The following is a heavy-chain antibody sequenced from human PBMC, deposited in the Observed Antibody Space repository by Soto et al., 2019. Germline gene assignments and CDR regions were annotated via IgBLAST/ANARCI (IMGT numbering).Heavy chain of an antibody. V-gene: IGHV4-30-2*01. CDR3: ARGPVRGVQFDAFDI. J-gene: IGHJ3*02. CDR2: IFHSGST. CDR1: GGSISSGGYS. Sequence: QLQLQESGSGLVKPSQTLSLTCAVSGGSISSGGYSWSWIRQPPGKGLEWIGYIFHSGSTNYNPSLNSQVTXPXXXSXXQLFLRLNSVTAADTAVYYCARGPVRGVQFDAFDIWGQGTMVSVSS. D-gene: IGHD3-10*01.